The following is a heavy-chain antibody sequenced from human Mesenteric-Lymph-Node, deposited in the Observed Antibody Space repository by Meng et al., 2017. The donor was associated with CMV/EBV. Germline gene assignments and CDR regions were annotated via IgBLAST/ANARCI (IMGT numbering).Heavy chain of an antibody. V-gene: IGHV3-15*01. J-gene: IGHJ4*02. Sequence: LRRSCAAYGVTFSNAWMSWVRQAPGKGLEWVGRIKSKRDGGTTDYAAPVKGRFTISRDDSKNTLYLEMNSLKTEDTAVYYCFRAFEYWGQGTLVTVSS. CDR2: IKSKRDGGTT. CDR1: GVTFSNAW. CDR3: FRAFEY.